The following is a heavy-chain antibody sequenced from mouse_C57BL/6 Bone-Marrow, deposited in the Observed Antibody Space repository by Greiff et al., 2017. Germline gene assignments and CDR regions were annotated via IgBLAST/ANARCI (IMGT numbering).Heavy chain of an antibody. J-gene: IGHJ1*03. V-gene: IGHV1-50*01. CDR3: ARSYYGSSYRYFDV. Sequence: QVQLQQPGAELVKPGASVKLSCKASGYTFTSYWMQWVKQRPGQGLEWIGEIDPSDSYTNYNQKFKGKATLTVDTSSSTAYMQLSSLTSEDSAVYYSARSYYGSSYRYFDVWGTGTTVTVSS. CDR2: IDPSDSYT. D-gene: IGHD1-1*01. CDR1: GYTFTSYW.